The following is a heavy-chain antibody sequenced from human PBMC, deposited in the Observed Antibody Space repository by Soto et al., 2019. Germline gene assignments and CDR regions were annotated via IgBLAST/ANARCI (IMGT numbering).Heavy chain of an antibody. CDR2: ISGSGGST. Sequence: LRLSCAASGFTFSSYAMSWVRQAPGKGLEWVSAISGSGGSTYYADSVKGRFTISRDNSKNTLYLQMNSLRAEDTAVYYCAKLGSSWVSYYYYYYGMDVWGQGTTVTVSS. J-gene: IGHJ6*02. CDR1: GFTFSSYA. D-gene: IGHD6-13*01. CDR3: AKLGSSWVSYYYYYYGMDV. V-gene: IGHV3-23*01.